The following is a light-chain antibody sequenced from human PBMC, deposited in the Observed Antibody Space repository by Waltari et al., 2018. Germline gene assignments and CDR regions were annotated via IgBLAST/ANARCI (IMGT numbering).Light chain of an antibody. CDR2: ES. CDR1: SSDVGSYKF. J-gene: IGLJ3*02. Sequence: QSALTQPASVSGSPGQSITISCTGTSSDVGSYKFVSWYQQHPGKAPKLMICESNRPSGVSNRSSGSKSGNTASLTISGLQAEDEADYYCSSYTSSTTWVFGGGTKVTVL. V-gene: IGLV2-14*02. CDR3: SSYTSSTTWV.